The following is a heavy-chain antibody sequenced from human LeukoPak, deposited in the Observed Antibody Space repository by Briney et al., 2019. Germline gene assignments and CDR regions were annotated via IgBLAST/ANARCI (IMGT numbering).Heavy chain of an antibody. CDR1: GFTFSSYG. CDR3: AKDLPMYYDFWSGLFDY. CDR2: IRYDGSNK. Sequence: GGSLRLSCAASGFTFSSYGMHWVRQAPGKGLEWVASIRYDGSNKYYADSVKGRFTISRDNSKNTLYLQMNSLRAEDTAVYYCAKDLPMYYDFWSGLFDYWGQGTLVTVSS. J-gene: IGHJ4*02. V-gene: IGHV3-30*02. D-gene: IGHD3-3*01.